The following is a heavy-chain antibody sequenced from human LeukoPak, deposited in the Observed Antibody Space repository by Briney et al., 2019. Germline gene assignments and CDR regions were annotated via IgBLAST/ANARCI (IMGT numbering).Heavy chain of an antibody. D-gene: IGHD1-1*01. Sequence: PGGSLRLSCAASGFTFSSYSMNWVRQAPGKGLEWVSYISSSSSTIYYADSVKGRFTISRDNAKNSLYLQMNSLRDEDTAVYYCARVQLERLGTYYFDYWGQGTLVTVSS. V-gene: IGHV3-48*02. CDR2: ISSSSSTI. CDR1: GFTFSSYS. J-gene: IGHJ4*02. CDR3: ARVQLERLGTYYFDY.